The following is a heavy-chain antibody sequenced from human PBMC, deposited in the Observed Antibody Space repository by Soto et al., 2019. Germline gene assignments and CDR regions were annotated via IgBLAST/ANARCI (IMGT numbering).Heavy chain of an antibody. CDR1: GFTFSSYW. CDR3: ARDLGRVTSIGN. CDR2: INSDGSIT. Sequence: EVQLMESGGGLVQPGGSLRLSCAASGFTFSSYWMHWVRQAPGKGLVWVSRINSDGSITNYADSVKGRFTVSRDNAKNTLDLQMNSLRAEDTAVYYCARDLGRVTSIGNWGQGTLVTVSS. V-gene: IGHV3-74*01. J-gene: IGHJ4*02. D-gene: IGHD2-8*02.